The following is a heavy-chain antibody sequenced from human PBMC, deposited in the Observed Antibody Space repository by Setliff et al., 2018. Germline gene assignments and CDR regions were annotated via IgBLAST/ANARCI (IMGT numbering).Heavy chain of an antibody. J-gene: IGHJ5*02. CDR2: IIPIFGTA. V-gene: IGHV1-69*06. CDR1: GGTFSSYA. CDR3: AREKGPAAHWNWFDP. D-gene: IGHD2-2*01. Sequence: SVKVSCKASGGTFSSYAISWVRQAPGQGLEWMGRIIPIFGTANYAQKFQGRVTITADKSTSTAHMELSSPRSEDTAVYYCAREKGPAAHWNWFDPWGQGTLVTVSS.